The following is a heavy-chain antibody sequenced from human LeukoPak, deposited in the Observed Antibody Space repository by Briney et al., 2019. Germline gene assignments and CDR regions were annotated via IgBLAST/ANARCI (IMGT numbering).Heavy chain of an antibody. Sequence: WASVKVSCKASGYTFTGYYMHWVRQAPGQGLEWMGWINPNSGGTNYAQKFQGRVTMTRDTSITTAYMELSRLRSDDTAVYYCARVRGSCTLDYWGQGTLVTVSS. J-gene: IGHJ4*02. D-gene: IGHD1-26*01. CDR2: INPNSGGT. CDR3: ARVRGSCTLDY. V-gene: IGHV1-2*02. CDR1: GYTFTGYY.